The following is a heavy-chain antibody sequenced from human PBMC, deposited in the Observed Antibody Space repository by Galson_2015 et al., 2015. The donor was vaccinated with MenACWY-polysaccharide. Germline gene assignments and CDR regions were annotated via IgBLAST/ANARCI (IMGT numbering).Heavy chain of an antibody. D-gene: IGHD4-17*01. V-gene: IGHV3-23*01. Sequence: SLRLSCAASGFTFSSCAMNWVRQAPGKGLEWVSGISGSGGTTYYADSVKGRFTISRDNSKNTLYLQMNSLRAEDTAVYYCAKRMTTVGAFDSLGHGTMVTVSS. CDR3: AKRMTTVGAFDS. CDR2: ISGSGGTT. CDR1: GFTFSSCA. J-gene: IGHJ3*02.